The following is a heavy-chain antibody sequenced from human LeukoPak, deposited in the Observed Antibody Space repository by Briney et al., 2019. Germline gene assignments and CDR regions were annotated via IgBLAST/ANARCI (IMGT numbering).Heavy chain of an antibody. CDR1: GGSISSGGYY. Sequence: ASQTLSLTCTVSGGSISSGGYYWSWLRQHPGKGLEWIGYIYYSGSTYYNPSLKSRVTISVDTSKNQFSLKLSSVTAADTAVYYCARVNYYDSSGYYRSGRFDYWGQGTLVTVSS. J-gene: IGHJ4*02. CDR2: IYYSGST. V-gene: IGHV4-31*03. CDR3: ARVNYYDSSGYYRSGRFDY. D-gene: IGHD3-22*01.